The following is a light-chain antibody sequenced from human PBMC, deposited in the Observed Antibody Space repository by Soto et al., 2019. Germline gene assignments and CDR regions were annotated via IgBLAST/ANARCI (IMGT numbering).Light chain of an antibody. V-gene: IGKV1-5*03. J-gene: IGKJ4*01. Sequence: DIQMTQSPSTLSASVGDRVTITCRASHSISTWLAWYQQKPGKAPYLLIYKASSLEGGVPSRFSGSGSGTEFNITISSPQPDDFATYYCQQYNAYPLTFGGGTTVEIK. CDR3: QQYNAYPLT. CDR2: KAS. CDR1: HSISTW.